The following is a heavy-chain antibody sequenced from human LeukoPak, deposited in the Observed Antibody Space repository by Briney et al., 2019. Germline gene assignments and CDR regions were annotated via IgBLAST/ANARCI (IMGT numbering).Heavy chain of an antibody. J-gene: IGHJ4*02. D-gene: IGHD5-12*01. CDR1: GGSISSYY. Sequence: SETLSLTCTVSGGSISSYYWSWIRQPPGKGLEWIGYIYYSGTTNYNPSLKSRVTISVDTSKNQFSLKLSSVTAADTAVYYCARVSGYDWESFYDYWGQGTLVTVSS. CDR2: IYYSGTT. V-gene: IGHV4-59*01. CDR3: ARVSGYDWESFYDY.